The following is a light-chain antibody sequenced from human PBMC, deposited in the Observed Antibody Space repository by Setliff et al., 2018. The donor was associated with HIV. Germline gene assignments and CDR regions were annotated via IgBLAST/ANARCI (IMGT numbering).Light chain of an antibody. Sequence: QSVLTQPASVSGSPGQSITISCSGTRNDVGRYDLVSWYQQHPGKDPKLMIYQASRRPSGVSNRFSASKSGNTASLTISGLQAEDEADYYCCSNTGSNTYVFGTGTKVTVL. CDR1: RNDVGRYDL. CDR2: QAS. V-gene: IGLV2-23*01. CDR3: CSNTGSNTYV. J-gene: IGLJ1*01.